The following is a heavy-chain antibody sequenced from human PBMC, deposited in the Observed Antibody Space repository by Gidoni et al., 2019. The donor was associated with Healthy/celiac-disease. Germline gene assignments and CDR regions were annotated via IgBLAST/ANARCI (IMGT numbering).Heavy chain of an antibody. CDR2: ISGSGGST. Sequence: EVQLLESGGGLVQPGGSLRLSCAASGFTFSSYAMSWVRQAPGKGLEWVSAISGSGGSTYYADSVKGRFTISRDNSKNTLYLQMNSLRAEDTAVYYCAKDKLRAPPSSSWYAGPLDYWGQGTLVTVSS. CDR1: GFTFSSYA. V-gene: IGHV3-23*01. CDR3: AKDKLRAPPSSSWYAGPLDY. D-gene: IGHD6-13*01. J-gene: IGHJ4*02.